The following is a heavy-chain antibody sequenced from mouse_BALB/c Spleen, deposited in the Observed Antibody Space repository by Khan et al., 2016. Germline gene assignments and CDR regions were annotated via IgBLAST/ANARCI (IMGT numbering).Heavy chain of an antibody. D-gene: IGHD1-1*01. J-gene: IGHJ3*01. CDR2: IYPGDGDT. V-gene: IGHV1-87*01. Sequence: QVRLQQSGAELARPGASVKLSCKAAGYTFTSYWMQWVKQRPGQGLEWIGAIYPGDGDTRYTQKFKGKATLTADKSSSTAYMQLSSLASEDSAVYYCARWGTTGSPFAYWGQGTLVTVSA. CDR1: GYTFTSYW. CDR3: ARWGTTGSPFAY.